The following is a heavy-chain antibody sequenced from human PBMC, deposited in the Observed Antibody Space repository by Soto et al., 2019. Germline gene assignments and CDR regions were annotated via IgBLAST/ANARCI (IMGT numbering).Heavy chain of an antibody. CDR2: IYHSGST. D-gene: IGHD2-15*01. V-gene: IGHV4-4*02. J-gene: IGHJ5*02. Sequence: QVQLQESGPGLVKPSGTLSLTCAVSSGSISSSNWWSWVRQPPGKGLEWIGEIYHSGSTNYNPSLKHRVSISVDKSKNQFSLKLSSVSGADTAVYYCASVYCSGGSCFSRRERHQYNWFDPWGQGTLVTVSS. CDR3: ASVYCSGGSCFSRRERHQYNWFDP. CDR1: SGSISSSNW.